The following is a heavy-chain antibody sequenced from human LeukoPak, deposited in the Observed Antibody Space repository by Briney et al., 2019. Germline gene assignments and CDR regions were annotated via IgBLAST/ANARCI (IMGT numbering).Heavy chain of an antibody. CDR3: ARGTAYSGSYSKRAIFDY. CDR2: IYYSGNT. J-gene: IGHJ4*02. Sequence: IFSDYWMSWVRQPPGKGLEWIGYIYYSGNTYYNPSLKSRVTISLDTSKNQFSLKLTSVTAADTAVYYCARGTAYSGSYSKRAIFDYWGQGTLVTVSS. D-gene: IGHD1-26*01. V-gene: IGHV4-30-4*08. CDR1: IFSDYW.